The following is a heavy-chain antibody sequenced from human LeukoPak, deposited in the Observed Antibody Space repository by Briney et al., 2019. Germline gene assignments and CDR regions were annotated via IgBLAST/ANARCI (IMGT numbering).Heavy chain of an antibody. D-gene: IGHD3-16*01. CDR2: ISGSGGST. V-gene: IGHV3-23*01. J-gene: IGHJ3*02. CDR3: ANFWGGRPRAFDI. Sequence: PGGSLSLSCAASGFTFRSFAMSWVRQAPGRGREWVSAISGSGGSTYYADSVKGRFTISRDNSKNTLYLQMNSLRAEDTAVYYCANFWGGRPRAFDIWGQGTMVTVSS. CDR1: GFTFRSFA.